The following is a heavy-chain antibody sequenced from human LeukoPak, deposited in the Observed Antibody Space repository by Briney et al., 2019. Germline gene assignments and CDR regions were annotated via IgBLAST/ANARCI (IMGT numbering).Heavy chain of an antibody. Sequence: SETLSLTCTVSGGSISSYYWSWIRQPPGKGLEWIGYIYYSGSTNYNPSLKSRVTISVDTSKNQFSLKLSSVTAADTAVYYCARTIAAAGKRNWFGPWGQGTLVTVSS. CDR1: GGSISSYY. V-gene: IGHV4-59*08. CDR2: IYYSGST. J-gene: IGHJ5*02. CDR3: ARTIAAAGKRNWFGP. D-gene: IGHD6-13*01.